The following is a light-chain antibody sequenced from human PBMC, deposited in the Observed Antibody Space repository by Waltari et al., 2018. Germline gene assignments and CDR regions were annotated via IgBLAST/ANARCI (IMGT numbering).Light chain of an antibody. V-gene: IGKV3-15*01. Sequence: EIVMTQSPATLSVSQGERATLYCRASQSIHDNLAWYQQKPGQAPGLLIYGASTRATGIPARFRGSGSGAEFTLTITSLQSEDCAVYYCQQYNVWPPLTFGGGTKVEIK. J-gene: IGKJ4*01. CDR2: GAS. CDR3: QQYNVWPPLT. CDR1: QSIHDN.